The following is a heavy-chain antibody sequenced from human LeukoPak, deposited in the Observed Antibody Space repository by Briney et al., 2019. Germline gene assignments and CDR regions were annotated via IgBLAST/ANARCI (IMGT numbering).Heavy chain of an antibody. CDR1: GYTLTELS. D-gene: IGHD3-10*01. V-gene: IGHV1-2*02. CDR3: ARANMVRGVGLFFDRNWFDP. J-gene: IGHJ5*02. Sequence: ASVKVSCKVSGYTLTELSMHWVRQAPGKGLEWMGWINPNSGGTNYAQNFQGRVTMTRDTSISTAYMELSGLRSDDTAVYYCARANMVRGVGLFFDRNWFDPWGQGTLVTVSS. CDR2: INPNSGGT.